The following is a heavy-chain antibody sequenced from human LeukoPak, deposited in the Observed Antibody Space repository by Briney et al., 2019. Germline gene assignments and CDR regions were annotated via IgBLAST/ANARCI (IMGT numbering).Heavy chain of an antibody. Sequence: ASVKVSCKASGYTFTGYYMHWVRQAPGQGLEWMGWINPNSGGTNYAQKFQGRVTMTRDTSISTAYMELSRLRSDDTAVYYCARAEELRYFDWLPGAFDIWGQGTMVTVSS. CDR3: ARAEELRYFDWLPGAFDI. D-gene: IGHD3-9*01. CDR1: GYTFTGYY. J-gene: IGHJ3*02. CDR2: INPNSGGT. V-gene: IGHV1-2*02.